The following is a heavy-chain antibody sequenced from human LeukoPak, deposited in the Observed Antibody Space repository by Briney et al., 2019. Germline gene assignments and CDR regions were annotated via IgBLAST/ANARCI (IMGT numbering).Heavy chain of an antibody. V-gene: IGHV3-30-3*01. CDR2: ISYDGSNK. D-gene: IGHD2-2*02. CDR3: ARYLSGYCSSTSCYTRYYYYYMDV. CDR1: GFTFSSYA. J-gene: IGHJ6*03. Sequence: GGSLRLSCAASGFTFSSYAMHWVRQAPGKGLEWVAVISYDGSNKYYADSVKGRFTISRDNSKNTLYLQMNSLRAEDTAVYYCARYLSGYCSSTSCYTRYYYYYMDVWGKGTTVTVSS.